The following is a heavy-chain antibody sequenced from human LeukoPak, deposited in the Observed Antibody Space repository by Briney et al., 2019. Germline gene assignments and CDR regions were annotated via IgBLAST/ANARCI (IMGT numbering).Heavy chain of an antibody. Sequence: GGSLRLSCAASGFTFSDYYMSRLRQAPGKGLERVSYISSSGSTIYYADSVKGRFTISRDNAKNSLYLQMNSPRAEDTAVYYCARDRGGYDSFDYWGQGTLVTVSS. CDR2: ISSSGSTI. CDR3: ARDRGGYDSFDY. J-gene: IGHJ4*02. V-gene: IGHV3-11*04. CDR1: GFTFSDYY. D-gene: IGHD5-12*01.